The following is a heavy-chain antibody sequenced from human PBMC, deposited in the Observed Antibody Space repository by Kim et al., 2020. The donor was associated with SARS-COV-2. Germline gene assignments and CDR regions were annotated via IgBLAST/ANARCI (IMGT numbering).Heavy chain of an antibody. Sequence: GGSLRLSCAASGFTFSSYAMSWVRQAPGKGLEWVSAISGSGGSTYYADSVKGRFTISRDNSKNTLYLQMNSLRAEDTAVYYCAKDRPLLWFEAGAFDIWGQGTMVTVSS. CDR3: AKDRPLLWFEAGAFDI. J-gene: IGHJ3*02. CDR2: ISGSGGST. D-gene: IGHD3-10*01. V-gene: IGHV3-23*01. CDR1: GFTFSSYA.